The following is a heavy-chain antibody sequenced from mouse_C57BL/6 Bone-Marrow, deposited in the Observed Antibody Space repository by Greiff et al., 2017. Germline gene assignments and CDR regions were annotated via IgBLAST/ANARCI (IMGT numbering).Heavy chain of an antibody. CDR1: GYTFTDYY. CDR3: ARDGITTVVATGLNWYVEV. Sequence: QVHVKQSGPELVKPGASVKISCKASGYTFTDYYINWVKQRPGQGLEWIGWIFPGSGSTYYNEKFKGKATLTVDKSSSTAYMLLSSLTSEDAAVYFCARDGITTVVATGLNWYVEVWGTGTTVTVSS. D-gene: IGHD1-1*01. CDR2: IFPGSGST. V-gene: IGHV1-75*01. J-gene: IGHJ1*03.